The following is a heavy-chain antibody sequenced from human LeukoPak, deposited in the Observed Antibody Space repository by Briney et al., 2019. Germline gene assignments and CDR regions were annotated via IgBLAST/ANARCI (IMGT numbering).Heavy chain of an antibody. CDR3: ARVSPSGYGDYVWFDP. CDR2: IIPIFGTA. D-gene: IGHD4-17*01. CDR1: GYTFTSYA. V-gene: IGHV1-69*13. J-gene: IGHJ5*02. Sequence: ASVKVSCKASGYTFTSYAISWVRQAPGQRLEWMGGIIPIFGTANYAQKFQGRVTITADESTSTAYMELSSLRSEDTAVYYCARVSPSGYGDYVWFDPWGQGTLVTVSS.